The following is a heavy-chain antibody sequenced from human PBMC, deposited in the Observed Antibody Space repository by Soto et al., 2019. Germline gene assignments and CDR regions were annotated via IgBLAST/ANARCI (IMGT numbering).Heavy chain of an antibody. V-gene: IGHV4-34*01. CDR1: GGSFSGYY. Sequence: SETLSLTCAVYGGSFSGYYWSWIRQPPGKGLEWIGEINRSGSTNYNPSLKSRVTISVDTSKNQFSLKLSSVTAADTAVYYCARGGGRESYIDHWGKGNQLIVPS. CDR3: ARGGGRESYIDH. CDR2: INRSGST. D-gene: IGHD3-10*01. J-gene: IGHJ4*02.